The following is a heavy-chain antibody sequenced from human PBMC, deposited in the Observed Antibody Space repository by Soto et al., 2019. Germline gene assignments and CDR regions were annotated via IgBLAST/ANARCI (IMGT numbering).Heavy chain of an antibody. V-gene: IGHV3-15*07. D-gene: IGHD2-15*01. CDR1: GFTFSNAW. J-gene: IGHJ6*02. Sequence: GGSLRLSCAASGFTFSNAWMNWVRQAPGKGLEWVGRIKSKTDGGTTDYAAPVKGRFTISRDDSKNTLYLQMNSLKTEDTAVYYCTTGRQGYCSGGSCYLMDYYYGMDVWGQGTTVTVSS. CDR2: IKSKTDGGTT. CDR3: TTGRQGYCSGGSCYLMDYYYGMDV.